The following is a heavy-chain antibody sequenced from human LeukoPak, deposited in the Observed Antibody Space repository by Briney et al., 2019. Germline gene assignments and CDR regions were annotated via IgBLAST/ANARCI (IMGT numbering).Heavy chain of an antibody. J-gene: IGHJ5*02. CDR3: ARVFGVPAARFDP. CDR1: GGSISSYY. Sequence: PSETLSVTCTVSGGSISSYYWSWIRQPPGKGLEWIGYIFYSGSTNYNPSLKSRVTISVDTSKNQFSLKLSSVTAADTAVYYCARVFGVPAARFDPWGQGTLVTVSS. D-gene: IGHD2-2*01. CDR2: IFYSGST. V-gene: IGHV4-59*01.